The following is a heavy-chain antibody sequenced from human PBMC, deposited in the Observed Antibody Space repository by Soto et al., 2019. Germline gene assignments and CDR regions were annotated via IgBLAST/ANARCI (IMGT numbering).Heavy chain of an antibody. V-gene: IGHV4-61*01. CDR1: GDSVSSGSYY. D-gene: IGHD3-22*01. CDR2: IFYTGST. J-gene: IGHJ4*02. Sequence: QVHLQGSGPGLVKPSETLSLTCTVSGDSVSSGSYYWNWIRQPPGNGLEWIGDIFYTGSTNYNPSLKSPVTISLDKSKNQFSLRLNSVTAADTAIYYCASFNKDYYYDRTDSFRFSYWDQGTLVTVSP. CDR3: ASFNKDYYYDRTDSFRFSY.